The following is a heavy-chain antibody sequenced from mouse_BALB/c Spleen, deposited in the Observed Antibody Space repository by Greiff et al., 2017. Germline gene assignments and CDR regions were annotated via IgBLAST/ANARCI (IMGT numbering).Heavy chain of an antibody. D-gene: IGHD1-1*01. CDR2: ISSGGST. CDR3: ARGGSHYYGSNYFDY. CDR1: GFTFSSYA. Sequence: DVMLVESGGGLVKPGGSLKLSCAASGFTFSSYAMSWVRQTPEKRLEWVASISSGGSTYYPDSVKGRFTISRDNARNILYLQMSSLRSEDTAMYYCARGGSHYYGSNYFDYWGQGTTLTVSS. V-gene: IGHV5-6-5*01. J-gene: IGHJ2*01.